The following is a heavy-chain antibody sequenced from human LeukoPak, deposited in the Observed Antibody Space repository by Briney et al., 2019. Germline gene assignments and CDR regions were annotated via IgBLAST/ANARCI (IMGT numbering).Heavy chain of an antibody. V-gene: IGHV3-23*01. D-gene: IGHD2-21*01. J-gene: IGHJ4*02. Sequence: GGSLRLSCAASGFTFSNYNMNWVRQAPGKGLEWVSAISGSGGSTYYADSVKGRFTISRDNSKNTLYLQMNSLRAEDTAVYYCARTGGGDCYDYWGQGTLVTVSS. CDR3: ARTGGGDCYDY. CDR1: GFTFSNYN. CDR2: ISGSGGST.